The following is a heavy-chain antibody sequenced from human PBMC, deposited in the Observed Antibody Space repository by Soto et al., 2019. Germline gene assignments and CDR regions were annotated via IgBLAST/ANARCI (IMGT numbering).Heavy chain of an antibody. CDR2: INAGNGNT. Sequence: QVQLVHSGAEVKKPGSSVKVSCKASGYTFTSYAMHWVRQAPGQRREGMGWINAGNGNTKYSQKFQGRVTITRDTSASTAYMELSSLRSEDTAVYYCARGALPYSSSWYVRFDPWGQGNLVTVSS. D-gene: IGHD6-13*01. CDR1: GYTFTSYA. V-gene: IGHV1-3*01. CDR3: ARGALPYSSSWYVRFDP. J-gene: IGHJ5*02.